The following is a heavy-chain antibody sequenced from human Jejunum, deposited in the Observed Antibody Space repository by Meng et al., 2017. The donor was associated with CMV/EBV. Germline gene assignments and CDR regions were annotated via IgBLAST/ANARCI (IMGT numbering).Heavy chain of an antibody. V-gene: IGHV3-74*01. CDR1: GFSDSSYW. J-gene: IGHJ4*02. Sequence: RYSGAASGFSDSSYWMHGRRRAPGGGLMWISHIDTYRNYTTYANSGRFTISRDNAKNTLYLQMNSLRAEDTGVYYCARGSSGWFDFWGQGTLVTVSS. D-gene: IGHD6-19*01. CDR2: IDTYRNYT. CDR3: ARGSSGWFDF.